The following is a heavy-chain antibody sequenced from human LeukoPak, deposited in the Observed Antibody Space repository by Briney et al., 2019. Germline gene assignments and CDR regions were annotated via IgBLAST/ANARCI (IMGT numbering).Heavy chain of an antibody. J-gene: IGHJ4*02. D-gene: IGHD6-13*01. Sequence: GGSLRLSCAASGFTVSSNYMSWVRQAPGKGLEWVSVIYSGGSTYYADSAKGRFTISRDNSKNTLYLQMNSLRAEDTAVYYCARDRISYSSSWYGYSDYWGQGTLVTVSS. CDR2: IYSGGST. CDR1: GFTVSSNY. CDR3: ARDRISYSSSWYGYSDY. V-gene: IGHV3-53*01.